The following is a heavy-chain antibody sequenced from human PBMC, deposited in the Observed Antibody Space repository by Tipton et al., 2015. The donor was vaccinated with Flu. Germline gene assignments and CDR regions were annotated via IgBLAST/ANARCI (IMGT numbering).Heavy chain of an antibody. CDR3: ARLSYYDVDLKNFYFDY. J-gene: IGHJ4*02. Sequence: TLSLTCNVSGGSIDISTYYWGWIRQPPGKGLEWIGSIYPSGTTYYNPSLKSRVTISVDTSKSQFSLKLRSVTAADTAVYYCARLSYYDVDLKNFYFDYWGQGALVTVSS. CDR2: IYPSGTT. CDR1: GGSIDISTYY. D-gene: IGHD3-10*02. V-gene: IGHV4-39*01.